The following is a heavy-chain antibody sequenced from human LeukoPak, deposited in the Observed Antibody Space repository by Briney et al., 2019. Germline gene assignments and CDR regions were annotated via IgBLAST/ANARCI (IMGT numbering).Heavy chain of an antibody. CDR3: ARDPWSIRSYGQRDY. Sequence: GASVKVSCKTSGGTFSSYAISWVRQAPGQGLEWMGGIIPIFGTANYAQKFQGRVTITTDESTSTAYMELRSLRSDDTAVYYCARDPWSIRSYGQRDYWGQGTLVTVSS. CDR2: IIPIFGTA. V-gene: IGHV1-69*05. J-gene: IGHJ4*02. D-gene: IGHD5-18*01. CDR1: GGTFSSYA.